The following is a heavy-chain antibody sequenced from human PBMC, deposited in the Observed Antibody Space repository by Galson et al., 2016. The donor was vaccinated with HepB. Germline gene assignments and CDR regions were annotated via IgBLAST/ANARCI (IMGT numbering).Heavy chain of an antibody. Sequence: SVKVSCKVSGDSLSELSMHWVRQAPGKGLEFMGISVTDDGKPFYAGKFQGRVTMMEDPSTDTAYLELRSLRAEDTAVYYFANYRAEAALEAFDLWGQGTMVTVSS. V-gene: IGHV1-24*01. J-gene: IGHJ3*01. CDR3: ANYRAEAALEAFDL. CDR1: GDSLSELS. D-gene: IGHD4/OR15-4a*01. CDR2: SVTDDGKP.